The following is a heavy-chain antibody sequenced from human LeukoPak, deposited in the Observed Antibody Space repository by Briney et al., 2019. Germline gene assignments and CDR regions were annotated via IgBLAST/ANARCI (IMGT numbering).Heavy chain of an antibody. D-gene: IGHD2-2*01. CDR2: IYHSGSA. Sequence: SETLSLTCAVSGYSISSGYQWTWIRQSPGKGLEWIGSIYHSGSAHYNPSLKSRVTISVETSKNQFSLKMYSVTAADTAVYYCARDPRWLTPDCTSTSCYQNYFDPWGQGTLVTVSS. J-gene: IGHJ5*02. CDR1: GYSISSGYQ. V-gene: IGHV4-38-2*02. CDR3: ARDPRWLTPDCTSTSCYQNYFDP.